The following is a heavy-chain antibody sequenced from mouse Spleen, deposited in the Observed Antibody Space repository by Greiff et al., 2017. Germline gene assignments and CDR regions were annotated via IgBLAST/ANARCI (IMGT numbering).Heavy chain of an antibody. CDR3: ARHDYDYTWFAY. J-gene: IGHJ3*01. CDR1: GFTFSSYA. D-gene: IGHD2-4*01. CDR2: ISSGGSYT. Sequence: EVKLVESGGGLVKPGGSLKLSCAASGFTFSSYAMSWVRQTPEKRLEWVATISSGGSYTYYPDSVKGRFTISRDNAKNTLYLQMSSLRSEDTAMYYCARHDYDYTWFAYWGQGTLVTVSA. V-gene: IGHV5-9-3*01.